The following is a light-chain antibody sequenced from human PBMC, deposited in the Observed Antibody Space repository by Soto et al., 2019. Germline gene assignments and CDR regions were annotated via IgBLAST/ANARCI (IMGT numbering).Light chain of an antibody. CDR3: QQSYSTPLT. Sequence: DSQMTQSPSSLSASVGDRVTITCRASQSISSYLNWYQQKPGKAPKLLIYAASSLQSGVPSRFSGGGSGTDFTLTISSXQPEDFATYHCQQSYSTPLTFGGGTKVDIK. CDR1: QSISSY. J-gene: IGKJ4*01. CDR2: AAS. V-gene: IGKV1-39*01.